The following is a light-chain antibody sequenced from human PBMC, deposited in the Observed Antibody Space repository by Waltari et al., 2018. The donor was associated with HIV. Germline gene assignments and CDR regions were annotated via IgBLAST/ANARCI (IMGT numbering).Light chain of an antibody. CDR1: QNILSTSNNKTF. J-gene: IGKJ2*01. CDR3: QQYFTTPFT. CDR2: WAS. V-gene: IGKV4-1*01. Sequence: EIVMTQSPDSLPVSLGDRATISCKSSQNILSTSNNKTFLAWYRQRPGQPPNLLVYWASTRESGVPDRFSGSGSGTEFTLTISSLQAEDVAVYYCQQYFTTPFTFGQGTKLDIE.